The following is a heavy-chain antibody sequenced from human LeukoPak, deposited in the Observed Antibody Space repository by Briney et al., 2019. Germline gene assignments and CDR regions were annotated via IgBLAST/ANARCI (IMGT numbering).Heavy chain of an antibody. CDR3: AKDVGNDYGDPVFDS. Sequence: GGSLTLSCAGSGFTFADYTMHWVRQAPGKGLQWLSLVTSDGGLTFLADSLEGRFTISRDNSRTSLFLQMSSLRTEDTALYFCAKDVGNDYGDPVFDSGAQGTLVTVSS. CDR2: VTSDGGLT. D-gene: IGHD4-17*01. J-gene: IGHJ4*02. CDR1: GFTFADYT. V-gene: IGHV3-43*01.